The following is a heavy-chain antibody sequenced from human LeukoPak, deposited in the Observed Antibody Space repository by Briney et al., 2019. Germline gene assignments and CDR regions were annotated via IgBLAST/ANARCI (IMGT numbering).Heavy chain of an antibody. CDR1: GGSISSYY. Sequence: SETLSLTCTVSGGSISSYYWSWIRQPAGKGLEWIGRIYTSGSTNYNPSLKSRVTMSVDTSKNQFSLKLSSVTAADTAVYYCAREESDCSSTSCYISFDYWGQGTLVTVSP. D-gene: IGHD2-2*02. CDR3: AREESDCSSTSCYISFDY. V-gene: IGHV4-4*07. CDR2: IYTSGST. J-gene: IGHJ4*02.